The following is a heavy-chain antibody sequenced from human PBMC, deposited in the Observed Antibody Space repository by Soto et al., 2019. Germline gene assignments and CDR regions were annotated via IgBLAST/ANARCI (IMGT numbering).Heavy chain of an antibody. V-gene: IGHV3-7*04. CDR1: GFTFSSYW. Sequence: GGSLRLSCAASGFTFSSYWMSWVRQAPGKGLEWVANIKQDGSEKYYVDSVKGRFTISRDNAKNSLYLQMNSLRAEDTAVYYCARATDYDIWDPDFDYWGQGTLVTVSS. D-gene: IGHD3-9*01. CDR3: ARATDYDIWDPDFDY. CDR2: IKQDGSEK. J-gene: IGHJ4*02.